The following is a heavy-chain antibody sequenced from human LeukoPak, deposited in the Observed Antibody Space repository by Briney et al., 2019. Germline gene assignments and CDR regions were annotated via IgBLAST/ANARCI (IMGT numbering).Heavy chain of an antibody. CDR3: ARREMATIGDFDY. CDR2: IYPGDSDT. V-gene: IGHV5-51*01. CDR1: GYSFTSYW. D-gene: IGHD5-24*01. Sequence: HGESLKISCKGSGYSFTSYWIGWVRQMPGKGLEWMGIIYPGDSDTRYSPSLQGQVTISADKSISTAYLQWSSLKASDTAMYYCARREMATIGDFDYWGQGTLVTVSS. J-gene: IGHJ4*02.